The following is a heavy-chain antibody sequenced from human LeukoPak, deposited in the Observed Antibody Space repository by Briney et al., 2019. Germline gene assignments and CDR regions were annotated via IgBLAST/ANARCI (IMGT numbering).Heavy chain of an antibody. CDR2: IIPIFGTA. D-gene: IGHD2-15*01. CDR3: AREGDVCSGGSCYPYYYYMDV. V-gene: IGHV1-69*05. CDR1: GGTFSSYA. Sequence: GASVKVSCKASGGTFSSYAISWVRQAPGQGLEWMGGIIPIFGTANYAQKFQGRVTITTDESTCTAYMELSSLRSEDTAVYYCAREGDVCSGGSCYPYYYYMDVWGKGTTVTVSS. J-gene: IGHJ6*03.